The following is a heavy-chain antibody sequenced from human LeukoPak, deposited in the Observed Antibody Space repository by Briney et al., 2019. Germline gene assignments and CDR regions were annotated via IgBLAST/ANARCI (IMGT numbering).Heavy chain of an antibody. V-gene: IGHV7-4-1*02. CDR2: INTNTGNP. CDR1: GYTFTTYA. D-gene: IGHD3-3*01. J-gene: IGHJ5*02. CDR3: ARGFITIFGVVNNWFDP. Sequence: ASVKVSCKAPGYTFTTYAINWGRQAPGQGLEWMGWINTNTGNPRYAQGFTGRFVFSLDTSVSTAYLQISSLKAEDTAVYYCARGFITIFGVVNNWFDPWGQGTLVTVSS.